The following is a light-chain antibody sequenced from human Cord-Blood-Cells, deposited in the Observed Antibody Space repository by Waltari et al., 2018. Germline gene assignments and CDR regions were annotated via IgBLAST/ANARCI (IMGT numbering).Light chain of an antibody. V-gene: IGKV1-33*01. Sequence: DIQMTQSPPSLSASVGDRVPITCQASQDISNYLNWYQQKPGKAPKLLIYDASNLETGVPSRFSGSGSGTDFTFTISSLQPEDIATYYCQQYDNLPYTFSQGTKLEIK. J-gene: IGKJ2*01. CDR2: DAS. CDR3: QQYDNLPYT. CDR1: QDISNY.